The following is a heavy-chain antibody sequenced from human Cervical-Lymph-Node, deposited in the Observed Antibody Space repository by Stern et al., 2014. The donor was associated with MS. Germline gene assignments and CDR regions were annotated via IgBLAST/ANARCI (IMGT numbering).Heavy chain of an antibody. CDR1: GFTFHTYA. V-gene: IGHV3-33*06. D-gene: IGHD2-2*01. CDR3: ANPAMDCSSTSCYFED. CDR2: IWYDGTNT. J-gene: IGHJ4*02. Sequence: QVQLVQSGGGVVQPGGSLRLSCVASGFTFHTYAMHWVRQAPGKGMEWVAVIWYDGTNTYYGDSVQGRFSISRENSKNPLFLQMNSLNFGDTAVYYCANPAMDCSSTSCYFEDWGQGTLVTVSS.